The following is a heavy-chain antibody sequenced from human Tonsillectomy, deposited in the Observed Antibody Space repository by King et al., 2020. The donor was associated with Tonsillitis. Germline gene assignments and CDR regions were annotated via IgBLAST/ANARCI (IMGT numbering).Heavy chain of an antibody. CDR2: ISGSGGST. V-gene: IGHV3-23*04. Sequence: VQLVESGGGLVQPGGSLRLSCAASGFTFSSYAMSWVRQAPGKGLEWVSAISGSGGSTYYADSVKGRFTISRDNSKNTLYLQMNSLRAEDTAVYYCAKDAYYYDSSGYYYFWFYPWGQGTLVTVSS. CDR1: GFTFSSYA. J-gene: IGHJ5*02. CDR3: AKDAYYYDSSGYYYFWFYP. D-gene: IGHD3-22*01.